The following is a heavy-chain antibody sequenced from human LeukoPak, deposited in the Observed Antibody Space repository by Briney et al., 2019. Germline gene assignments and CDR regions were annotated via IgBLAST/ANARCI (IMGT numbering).Heavy chain of an antibody. D-gene: IGHD2-2*01. J-gene: IGHJ3*02. V-gene: IGHV3-74*01. CDR1: GFIFSRYW. CDR3: AKDMGSLIVVVPAASWGAFDI. CDR2: INGDGSTL. Sequence: PGGSLRLSCAASGFIFSRYWMHWVRQAPGKGLVWVSRINGDGSTLSYADSVEGRFTISRDNAKNTLYLQMNSLRTEDTALYYCAKDMGSLIVVVPAASWGAFDIWGQGTMVTVSS.